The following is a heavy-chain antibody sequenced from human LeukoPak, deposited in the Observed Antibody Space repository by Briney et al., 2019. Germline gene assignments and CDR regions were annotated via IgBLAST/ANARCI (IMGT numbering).Heavy chain of an antibody. CDR3: ATTGYSSRRGLSNHTGY. V-gene: IGHV4-39*01. CDR2: IYYSGDT. Sequence: SETLSLTCTVSGASISSSSYYWGRIRQPPGKGLEWIGSIYYSGDTYSNPSLKSRVTISVDTSKNQSFLKLSSVTAADTGVYYCATTGYSSRRGLSNHTGYWGQGTLVTVSS. D-gene: IGHD6-13*01. CDR1: GASISSSSYY. J-gene: IGHJ4*02.